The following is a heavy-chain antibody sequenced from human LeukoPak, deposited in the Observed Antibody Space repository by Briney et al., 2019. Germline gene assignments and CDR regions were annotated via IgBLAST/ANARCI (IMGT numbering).Heavy chain of an antibody. Sequence: QPGGSLRLSCAASGFTFSSYAMSWVRQAPGKGLEWVSTISGSGGSTYYADSVKGRFTISRDNSKNTLYLQMNSLRAEDTAVYYCAKDFVSDSSGPDYWGQGTLVTVSS. CDR2: ISGSGGST. CDR1: GFTFSSYA. D-gene: IGHD3-22*01. J-gene: IGHJ4*02. V-gene: IGHV3-23*01. CDR3: AKDFVSDSSGPDY.